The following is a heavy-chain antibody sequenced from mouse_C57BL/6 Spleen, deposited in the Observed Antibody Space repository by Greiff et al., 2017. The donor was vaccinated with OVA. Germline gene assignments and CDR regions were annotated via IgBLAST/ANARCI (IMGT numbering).Heavy chain of an antibody. V-gene: IGHV5-4*01. D-gene: IGHD2-4*01. CDR3: AGGYDYDDAMDY. J-gene: IGHJ4*01. Sequence: EVHLVESGGGLVKPGGSLKLSCAASGFTFSSYAMYWVRQTPEKRLEWVATISDGGSYTYYPDNVKGRFTISRDNAKNNLYLQMSHLKSEDTAMYYCAGGYDYDDAMDYWGQGTSVTVSS. CDR1: GFTFSSYA. CDR2: ISDGGSYT.